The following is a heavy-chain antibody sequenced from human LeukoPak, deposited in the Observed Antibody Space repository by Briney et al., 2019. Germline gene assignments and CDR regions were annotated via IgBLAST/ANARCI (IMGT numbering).Heavy chain of an antibody. D-gene: IGHD3-22*01. CDR1: GGSISGYH. Sequence: KTSETLSLTCNVSGGSISGYHWSWIRQPPGKGLEWLGYIYYSGSSNYNPSLKSRVTISADTSKNQFSLKLSSVTAADTAVYYCARGLGRRPTYYYDSSGYSDPYTDYWGQGTLVTVSS. CDR2: IYYSGSS. V-gene: IGHV4-59*01. J-gene: IGHJ4*02. CDR3: ARGLGRRPTYYYDSSGYSDPYTDY.